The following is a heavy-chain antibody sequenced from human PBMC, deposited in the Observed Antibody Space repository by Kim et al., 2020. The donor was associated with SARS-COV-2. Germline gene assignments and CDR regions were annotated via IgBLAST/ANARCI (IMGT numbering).Heavy chain of an antibody. CDR3: AGNSSRTAFDP. CDR2: INHSGST. J-gene: IGHJ5*02. Sequence: SETLSLTCAVYGGSFSGYYWSWIRQPPGKGLEWIGEINHSGSTNYNPSLKSRVTISVDTSKNQFSLKLSSVTAADTAVYYCAGNSSRTAFDPWGQGTLVTVSS. CDR1: GGSFSGYY. V-gene: IGHV4-34*01. D-gene: IGHD6-13*01.